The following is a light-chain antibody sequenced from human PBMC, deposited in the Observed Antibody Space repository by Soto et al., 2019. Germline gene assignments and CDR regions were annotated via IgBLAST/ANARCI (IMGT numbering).Light chain of an antibody. CDR3: KLSVMHPLFT. Sequence: DIQMTQSPSSLSASVGDRVTITCQASQDISNYLNWYQQKPGKAPKLLIYDASNLETGFPSRFIGSGSGTDFTFTISSLQTEDIWTYDGKLSVMHPLFTFDLETK. CDR1: QDISNY. CDR2: DAS. J-gene: IGKJ2*01. V-gene: IGKV1-33*01.